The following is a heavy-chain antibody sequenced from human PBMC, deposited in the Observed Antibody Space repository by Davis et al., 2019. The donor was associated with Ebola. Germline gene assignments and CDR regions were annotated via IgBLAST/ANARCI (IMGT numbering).Heavy chain of an antibody. CDR1: GGSISSYY. J-gene: IGHJ4*02. CDR3: ARDAYYYDSSGSPPWLPAAEKYYFDY. Sequence: PSETLSLTCTVSGGSISSYYWSWIRQPAGKGLEWIGRIYTSGSTNYNPSLKSRVTMSVDTSKNQFSLKLSSVTAADTAVYYCARDAYYYDSSGSPPWLPAAEKYYFDYWGQGTLVTVSS. CDR2: IYTSGST. V-gene: IGHV4-4*07. D-gene: IGHD3-22*01.